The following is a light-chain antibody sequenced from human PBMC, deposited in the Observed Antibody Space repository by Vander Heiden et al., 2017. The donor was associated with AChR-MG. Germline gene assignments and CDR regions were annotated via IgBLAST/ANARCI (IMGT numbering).Light chain of an antibody. Sequence: DIQMTQSPSSLAASVGDRITITCRASPTISNYLNWYQQKPGKTPKLLIYAASNFQSGVPSRFIGSASGTDFTLTISSRQPEDFATYYCQQTYSTPQMFGQGTKVEIK. CDR1: PTISNY. J-gene: IGKJ1*01. CDR3: QQTYSTPQM. CDR2: AAS. V-gene: IGKV1-39*01.